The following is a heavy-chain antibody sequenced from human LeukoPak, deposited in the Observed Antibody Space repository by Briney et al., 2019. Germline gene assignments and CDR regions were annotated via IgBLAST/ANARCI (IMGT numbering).Heavy chain of an antibody. J-gene: IGHJ4*02. CDR3: ARSNLSAFDY. CDR2: INHSGST. V-gene: IGHV4-34*01. CDR1: GGSFSGYY. Sequence: PSETLSLTCAVYGGSFSGYYWSWIRQPPGKGLEWIGEINHSGSTNYNPSLKSRVTISVDTSKNQFSLKLSSVTAADAAVYYCARSNLSAFDYWGQGTLVTVSS. D-gene: IGHD1-1*01.